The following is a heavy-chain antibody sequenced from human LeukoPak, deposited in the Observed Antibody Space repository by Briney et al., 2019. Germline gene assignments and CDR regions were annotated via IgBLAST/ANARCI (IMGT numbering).Heavy chain of an antibody. CDR3: ARSRGSWYYFDY. Sequence: SETLSLTCTVSGGSISSYYWSWIRQPPGKGLEWIGYIYYSGSTNYNPSLKSRVTRSVDTSKNQFSLKLSSVTAADTAVYYCARSRGSWYYFDYWGQGTLVTVSS. D-gene: IGHD6-13*01. CDR1: GGSISSYY. V-gene: IGHV4-59*08. J-gene: IGHJ4*02. CDR2: IYYSGST.